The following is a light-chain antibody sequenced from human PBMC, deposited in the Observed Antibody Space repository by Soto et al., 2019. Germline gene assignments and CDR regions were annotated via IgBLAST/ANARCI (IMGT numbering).Light chain of an antibody. CDR1: VSEVAGYTY. CDR2: DVS. J-gene: IGLJ2*01. V-gene: IGLV2-14*03. CDR3: SSFTRIVGL. Sequence: QSALTQPASVSGSPGQTITISCTGAVSEVAGYTYVSWYQQHPGKGPKVIIYDVSNRPLGVSNSFSSSKSGTTASLTISRLQAEDEADYYCSSFTRIVGLFGGGTQLTVL.